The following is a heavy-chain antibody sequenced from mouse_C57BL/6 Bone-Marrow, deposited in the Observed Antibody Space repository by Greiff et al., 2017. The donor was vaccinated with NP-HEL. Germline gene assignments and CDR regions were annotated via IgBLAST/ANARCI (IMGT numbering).Heavy chain of an antibody. J-gene: IGHJ3*01. CDR1: GFSFNTYA. Sequence: EVMLVESGGGLVQPKGSLKLSCAASGFSFNTYAMNWVRQAPGKGLEWVARIRSKSNNYATYYADSVKDRFTISRDDSESMLYLQMNNLKTEDTAMYYCVRRGGYYGGFAYWGQGTLVTVSA. V-gene: IGHV10-1*01. CDR3: VRRGGYYGGFAY. D-gene: IGHD2-3*01. CDR2: IRSKSNNYAT.